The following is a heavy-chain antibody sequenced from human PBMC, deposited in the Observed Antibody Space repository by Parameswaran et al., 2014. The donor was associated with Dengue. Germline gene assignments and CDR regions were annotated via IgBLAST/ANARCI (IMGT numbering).Heavy chain of an antibody. CDR3: ARDLQWHLKPHYYYYGMDV. CDR2: ISSSSSYI. Sequence: WIRQPPGKGLEWVSSISSSSSYIYYADSVKGRFTISRDNAKNSLYLQMNSLRAEDTAVYYCARDLQWHLKPHYYYYGMDVWGQGTTVTVSS. V-gene: IGHV3-21*01. J-gene: IGHJ6*02. D-gene: IGHD6-19*01.